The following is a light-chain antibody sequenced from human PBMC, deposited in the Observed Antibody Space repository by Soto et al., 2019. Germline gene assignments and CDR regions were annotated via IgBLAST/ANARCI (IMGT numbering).Light chain of an antibody. CDR1: QSISGW. J-gene: IGKJ1*01. V-gene: IGKV1-5*01. CDR2: DAS. Sequence: DIQMTQSPSTLSASVGDRVTITCRASQSISGWLAWYQQRPGKAPKLLIYDASNLESGVPSRFSGSGSGTEFTLTISRLQPDDFATYYCQQYKSYWTFGQGTKVDIX. CDR3: QQYKSYWT.